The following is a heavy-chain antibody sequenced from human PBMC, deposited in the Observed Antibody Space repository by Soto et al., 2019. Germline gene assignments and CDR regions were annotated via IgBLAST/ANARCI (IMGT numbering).Heavy chain of an antibody. CDR2: IYYSGST. Sequence: QLQLQESGPGLVKPSETLSLTCTVSGGSISSSSYYWGWIRQPPGKGLEWIGSIYYSGSTYYNPSLTSRFTNSIDTSQHQFSLKLTSLTASATPVYYSARHGMYYYDSSGYYYSPYYFDYWGQGTLVTVSS. D-gene: IGHD3-22*01. CDR3: ARHGMYYYDSSGYYYSPYYFDY. V-gene: IGHV4-39*01. CDR1: GGSISSSSYY. J-gene: IGHJ4*02.